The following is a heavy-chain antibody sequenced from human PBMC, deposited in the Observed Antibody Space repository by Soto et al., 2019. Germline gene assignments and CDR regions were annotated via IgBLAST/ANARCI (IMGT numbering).Heavy chain of an antibody. D-gene: IGHD2-15*01. CDR2: IWYDGKRK. CDR3: AKENTPPYFDS. J-gene: IGHJ4*02. CDR1: GFDLNDFG. V-gene: IGHV3-33*06. Sequence: LRLSCAASGFDLNDFGIHWVRQAPGKGLEWVAHIWYDGKRKNYVDSVKGRFTVSRDSSNNTVYLQMNSLRVEDTAVYYCAKENTPPYFDSWGQGALVTVSS.